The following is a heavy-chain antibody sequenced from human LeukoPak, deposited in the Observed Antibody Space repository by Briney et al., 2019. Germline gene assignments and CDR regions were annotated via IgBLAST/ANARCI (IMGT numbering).Heavy chain of an antibody. CDR3: ALGDKGNFHYDQ. J-gene: IGHJ4*02. CDR2: INPNTGDT. V-gene: IGHV1-2*06. D-gene: IGHD4-23*01. CDR1: GYTFTGYH. Sequence: GVSVKVSCKASGYTFTGYHMLWVRQDPGHGLEWMGRINPNTGDTDYAQKVQGRVIMNRDTSVSPVYMELSRLRSGDPAVYYCALGDKGNFHYDQWGQGALVTVSS.